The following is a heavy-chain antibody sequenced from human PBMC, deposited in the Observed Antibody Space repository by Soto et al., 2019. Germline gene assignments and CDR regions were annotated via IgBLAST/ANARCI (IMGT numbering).Heavy chain of an antibody. Sequence: EVYLVESWGGMVRPGGSLRLSCAASGFGFDEYGMSWVRQGPGKGLEWVSGINRHGDSTGYADSVKGRFTISRDNAKNSLYLEMNGLRAVDTAFYYCARDHRWGYEYGDYGDSWGQGTLVTVSS. D-gene: IGHD4-17*01. V-gene: IGHV3-20*04. J-gene: IGHJ4*02. CDR1: GFGFDEYG. CDR3: ARDHRWGYEYGDYGDS. CDR2: INRHGDST.